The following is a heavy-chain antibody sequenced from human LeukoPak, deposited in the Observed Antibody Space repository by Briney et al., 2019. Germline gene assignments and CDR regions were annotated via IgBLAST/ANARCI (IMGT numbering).Heavy chain of an antibody. D-gene: IGHD1-26*01. J-gene: IGHJ6*02. Sequence: PGGSLRLSCAASGFTFDDYAMHWVRQAPGKGLEWVSGISWNSGSIGYADSVKGRFTISRDNAKNSLYLQMNSLRAEDTAFYYCAKSSGMTWYYYGMDVWGQGTTVTVSS. CDR2: ISWNSGSI. CDR1: GFTFDDYA. V-gene: IGHV3-9*01. CDR3: AKSSGMTWYYYGMDV.